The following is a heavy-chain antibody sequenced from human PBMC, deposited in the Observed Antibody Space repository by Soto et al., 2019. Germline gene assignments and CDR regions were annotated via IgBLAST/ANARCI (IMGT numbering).Heavy chain of an antibody. CDR2: VNWDGDTT. CDR1: VFTFDDFA. CDR3: AKGATVTTHYQYYGMDV. V-gene: IGHV3-43D*04. D-gene: IGHD4-17*01. J-gene: IGHJ6*02. Sequence: PGGSLRLSCAASVFTFDDFAMCWVRQVPGKGLEWISLVNWDGDTTFYADSVKGRFIISRDNSKNSVYLQMNSLRSDDSAIYYCAKGATVTTHYQYYGMDVWGRGTTVTVSS.